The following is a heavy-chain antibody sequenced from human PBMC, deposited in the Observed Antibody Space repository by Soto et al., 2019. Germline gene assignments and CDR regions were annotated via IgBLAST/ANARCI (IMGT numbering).Heavy chain of an antibody. CDR1: GFTFGDYP. CDR3: TRDFGYYDSSGSQGPFDY. J-gene: IGHJ4*02. V-gene: IGHV3-49*03. CDR2: IRSKGYGGTT. D-gene: IGHD3-22*01. Sequence: PGGSLRLSCTASGFTFGDYPMSWFRQAPGKGLEWVGLIRSKGYGGTTEYAASVKGRFTISRDDSKSIAYLLMNSLKTEDTAVYYCTRDFGYYDSSGSQGPFDYWGQGTLVTVSS.